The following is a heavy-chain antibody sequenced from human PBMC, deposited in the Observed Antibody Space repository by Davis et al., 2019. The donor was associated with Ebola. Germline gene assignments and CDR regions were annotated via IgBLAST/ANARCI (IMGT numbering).Heavy chain of an antibody. CDR2: IYYSGAT. CDR3: ARDLLYDY. V-gene: IGHV4-59*01. Sequence: PSETLSLTCTVSGGSMSSYFWSWIRQPPGKGLEWISYIYYSGATNYNPSLNSRVTMSVDTSRNQFSLNLTSVTAADTAVYYCARDLLYDYWGQGTLVTVSS. J-gene: IGHJ4*02. CDR1: GGSMSSYF. D-gene: IGHD2/OR15-2a*01.